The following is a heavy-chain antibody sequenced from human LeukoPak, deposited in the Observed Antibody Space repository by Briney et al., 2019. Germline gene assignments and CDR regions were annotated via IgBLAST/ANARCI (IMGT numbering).Heavy chain of an antibody. Sequence: GASVKVSCKASEYTFTGYFMHWVRQAPGQGLEWMGWINCNSGDTKYTQKFQGRVTMTRDTAISTAYMEVSRLESGDTALYYCARGWKWLHSYGVNVWGQGTTVSVSS. V-gene: IGHV1-2*02. J-gene: IGHJ6*02. D-gene: IGHD5-24*01. CDR3: ARGWKWLHSYGVNV. CDR2: INCNSGDT. CDR1: EYTFTGYF.